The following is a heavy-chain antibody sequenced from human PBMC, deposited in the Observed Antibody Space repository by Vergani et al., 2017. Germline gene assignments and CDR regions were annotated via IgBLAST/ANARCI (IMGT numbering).Heavy chain of an antibody. CDR3: ARSLVAGKGGY. CDR2: ISTTSDTI. V-gene: IGHV3-48*01. Sequence: DVQLVESGGDLVQPGGSLRLSCAASGITFSSYSMNWVRQAPGKGLEWISYISTTSDTIYYADSVRGRFTISRDNAKNSLYLEMNSLRVEDTAVYFCARSLVAGKGGYWGQGTRVAVSS. J-gene: IGHJ4*02. CDR1: GITFSSYS. D-gene: IGHD6-19*01.